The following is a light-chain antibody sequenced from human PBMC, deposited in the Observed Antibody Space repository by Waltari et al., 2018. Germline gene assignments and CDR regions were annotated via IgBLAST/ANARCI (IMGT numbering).Light chain of an antibody. CDR2: GAS. Sequence: EIVFPQSPGTLSLSLGERATVSCRASQSVSRALAWYQQKPGQAPRLLIYGASTRATGLPDRFSGSGSGTDFSLTISRLEPDDFAVYYCQHYLRLPVTFGQGTTVEI. CDR1: QSVSRA. V-gene: IGKV3-20*01. J-gene: IGKJ1*01. CDR3: QHYLRLPVT.